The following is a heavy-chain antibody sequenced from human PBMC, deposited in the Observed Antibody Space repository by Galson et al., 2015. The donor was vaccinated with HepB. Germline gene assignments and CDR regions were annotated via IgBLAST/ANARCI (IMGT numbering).Heavy chain of an antibody. CDR2: ITTSTTI. CDR3: ARAGSSWDFDY. J-gene: IGHJ4*02. CDR1: GFTISSCS. Sequence: LRLSCAASGFTISSCSMHWVRQAPGKGLEWVSLITTSTTIYYADSVKGRFTISRDNAENSLYLQMNSLRPEDTAVYHCARAGSSWDFDYWGQGTLVTVSS. D-gene: IGHD6-13*01. V-gene: IGHV3-48*01.